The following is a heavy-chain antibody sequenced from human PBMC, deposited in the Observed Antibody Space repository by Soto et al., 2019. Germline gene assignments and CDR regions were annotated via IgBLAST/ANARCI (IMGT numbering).Heavy chain of an antibody. V-gene: IGHV1-69*06. CDR1: GGTISTYT. D-gene: IGHD2-15*01. J-gene: IGHJ5*02. Sequence: SVKVSCKASGGTISTYTFSWVRQAPGQGLEWMGRIIPIFGTPYYAQKFQGRVTITADKSTSTVYMELSSLRSDDTAVYFCARGLECRGYCLDKPTWFAPWGQGTLVTVSS. CDR3: ARGLECRGYCLDKPTWFAP. CDR2: IIPIFGTP.